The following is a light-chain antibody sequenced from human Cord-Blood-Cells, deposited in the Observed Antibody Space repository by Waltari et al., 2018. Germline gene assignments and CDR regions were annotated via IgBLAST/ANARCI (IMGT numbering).Light chain of an antibody. CDR2: EVS. V-gene: IGLV2-14*01. CDR1: SSDVGGYNS. Sequence: QSALTQPASVSGSPGQSIPIPCTGPSSDVGGYNSVSWYQQHPGKAPKLMIYEVSNRPSGVSNRFSGSKSGNTASLTISGLQAEDEADYYCSSYTSSSTLYVFGTGTKVTVL. CDR3: SSYTSSSTLYV. J-gene: IGLJ1*01.